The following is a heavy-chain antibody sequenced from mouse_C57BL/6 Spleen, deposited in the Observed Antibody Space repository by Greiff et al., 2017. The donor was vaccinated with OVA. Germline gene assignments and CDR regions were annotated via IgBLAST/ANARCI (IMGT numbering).Heavy chain of an antibody. V-gene: IGHV5-9*01. J-gene: IGHJ4*01. CDR2: ISGGGGNT. D-gene: IGHD1-1*01. Sequence: EVKLMESGGGLVKPGGSLKLSCAASGFTFSSYTMSWVRQTPEKRLEWVATISGGGGNTYYPDSVKGRFTISRDNAKNTLYLQMSSLRSEDTALYYCARQDYYGTSYAMDYWGQGTSDTVSS. CDR3: ARQDYYGTSYAMDY. CDR1: GFTFSSYT.